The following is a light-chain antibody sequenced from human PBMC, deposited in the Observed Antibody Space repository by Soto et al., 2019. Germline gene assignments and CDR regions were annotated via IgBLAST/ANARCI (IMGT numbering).Light chain of an antibody. CDR1: SSNIGTNT. J-gene: IGLJ2*01. CDR3: ASWDVSLVV. V-gene: IGLV1-44*01. Sequence: QSVLNQPPSASGTPGQRVTISCSGSSSNIGTNTVIWYQQLPGAAPKLLIYSDNQRPSGVPDRFAGSKSGTSASLAISGLQSEYEADYYCASWDVSLVVFGGGTTLTVL. CDR2: SDN.